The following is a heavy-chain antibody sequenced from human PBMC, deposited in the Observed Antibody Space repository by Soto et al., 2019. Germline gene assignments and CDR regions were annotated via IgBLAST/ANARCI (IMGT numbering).Heavy chain of an antibody. V-gene: IGHV3-48*01. Sequence: GGSLRLSCTASAFTFRSYWMSWVRQAPGKGLEWISYISSSGKTISYADSVKGRFTISRDNAKNSLYLQMNSLRAEDTAVYYCARDPEKYSGSDLGIDYWGQGTLVTVS. CDR1: AFTFRSYW. D-gene: IGHD5-12*01. J-gene: IGHJ4*02. CDR2: ISSSGKTI. CDR3: ARDPEKYSGSDLGIDY.